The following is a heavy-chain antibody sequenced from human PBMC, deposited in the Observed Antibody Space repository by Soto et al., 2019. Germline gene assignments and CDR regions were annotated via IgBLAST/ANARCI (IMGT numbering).Heavy chain of an antibody. V-gene: IGHV3-30-3*01. CDR1: GFTFSSYA. Sequence: QVQLVESGGGVVQPGRSLRLSCAASGFTFSSYAMHWVRQARGKGLEWVAVISYDGSNKYYADSVKGRFTISRDNSKNTLYLQMNSLRAEDTAVYYCARAYAGDYFDYWGQGTLVTVSS. CDR3: ARAYAGDYFDY. J-gene: IGHJ4*02. CDR2: ISYDGSNK. D-gene: IGHD3-16*01.